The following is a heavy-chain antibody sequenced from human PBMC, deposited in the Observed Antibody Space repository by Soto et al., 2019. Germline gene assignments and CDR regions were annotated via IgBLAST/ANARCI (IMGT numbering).Heavy chain of an antibody. J-gene: IGHJ5*02. Sequence: LSLTCAVSGGSISSGGYSWSWIRQPPGKGLEWIGYIYHSGSTYYNPSLKSRVTISVDRSKNQFSLKLSSVTAADTAVYYCARNNNWKDGGWFDPWGQGTLVTVSS. D-gene: IGHD1-20*01. CDR1: GGSISSGGYS. CDR3: ARNNNWKDGGWFDP. CDR2: IYHSGST. V-gene: IGHV4-30-2*01.